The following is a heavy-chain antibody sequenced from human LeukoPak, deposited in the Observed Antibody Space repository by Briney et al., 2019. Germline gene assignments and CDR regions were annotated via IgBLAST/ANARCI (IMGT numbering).Heavy chain of an antibody. J-gene: IGHJ5*02. CDR3: ARGRDVVVPAALIPFDP. D-gene: IGHD2-2*01. Sequence: PSETLSLTCTVSGGSISSYYWSWIRQPPGKGLEWIGYIYYSGSTNYNPSLKSRVTISVDTSKNQFSLKLSSVTAADTAVYYCARGRDVVVPAALIPFDPWGQGTLVTVSS. V-gene: IGHV4-59*01. CDR1: GGSISSYY. CDR2: IYYSGST.